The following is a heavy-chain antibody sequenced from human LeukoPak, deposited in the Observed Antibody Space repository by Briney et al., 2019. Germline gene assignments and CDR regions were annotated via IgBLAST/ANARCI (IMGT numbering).Heavy chain of an antibody. CDR2: ISYDGSNK. V-gene: IGHV3-30*04. CDR1: GFTFSSYA. Sequence: GGSLRLSCAASGFTFSSYAMHWVRQAPGKGLEWVAVISYDGSNKYYADSVKGRFTISRDNSKNTLYLQMNSLRAEDTAVYYCARFGSGSSTIDYWGQGTLVTVSS. D-gene: IGHD3-10*01. J-gene: IGHJ4*02. CDR3: ARFGSGSSTIDY.